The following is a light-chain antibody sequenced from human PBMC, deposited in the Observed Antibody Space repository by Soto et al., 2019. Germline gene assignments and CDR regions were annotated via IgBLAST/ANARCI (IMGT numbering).Light chain of an antibody. V-gene: IGLV1-47*02. J-gene: IGLJ3*02. CDR1: SSNIGSNY. CDR3: AAWDDSLSAHWV. Sequence: QSVLTQPPSASGTPGQRVTISCSGSSSNIGSNYVYWYQQLPGTAPKLLIYSNNQRPSGVPDRFSGSKSGTSASLAISGPRSEDEADYYCAAWDDSLSAHWVFGGGTKLTVL. CDR2: SNN.